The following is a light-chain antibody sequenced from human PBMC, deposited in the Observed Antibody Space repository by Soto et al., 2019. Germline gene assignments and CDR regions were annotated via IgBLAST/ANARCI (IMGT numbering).Light chain of an antibody. V-gene: IGKV3-15*01. J-gene: IGKJ4*01. CDR3: QQYNAWPLT. CDR1: QSVSST. CDR2: GAS. Sequence: EVVMTQSPATLSVSPGERATLACKASQSVSSTLAWYQQNPGQAPRLLIYGASTRAAGIPARFSGSGSGTQFTLTMSSLQSEDFAVYYCQQYNAWPLTFGGGTKVEIK.